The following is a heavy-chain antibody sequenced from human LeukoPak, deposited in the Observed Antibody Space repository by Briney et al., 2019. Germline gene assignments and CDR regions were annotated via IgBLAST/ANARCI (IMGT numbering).Heavy chain of an antibody. Sequence: SVTVSFKASVGTFSSYAISWVRQAPGQGLEWMGGIIPIFGTANYAQKFQGRVTITTDESTSTAYMELSSLRSEDTAVYYCARVNDSSGYYSGSLDYWGQGTLVTVSS. CDR1: VGTFSSYA. V-gene: IGHV1-69*05. CDR2: IIPIFGTA. J-gene: IGHJ4*02. D-gene: IGHD3-22*01. CDR3: ARVNDSSGYYSGSLDY.